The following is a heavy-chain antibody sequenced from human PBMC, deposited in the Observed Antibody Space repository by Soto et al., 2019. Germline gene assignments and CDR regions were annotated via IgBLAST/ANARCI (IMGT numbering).Heavy chain of an antibody. CDR3: AKAVRGGPFDY. J-gene: IGHJ4*02. CDR1: GFTVSSNY. V-gene: IGHV3-23*01. Sequence: GGSLRLSCAASGFTVSSNYMSWVRQAPGKGLEWVSAISGSGGSTYYADSVKGRFTISRDNSKNTLYLQMNSLRAEDTAVYYCAKAVRGGPFDYWGQGTLVTVSS. D-gene: IGHD1-26*01. CDR2: ISGSGGST.